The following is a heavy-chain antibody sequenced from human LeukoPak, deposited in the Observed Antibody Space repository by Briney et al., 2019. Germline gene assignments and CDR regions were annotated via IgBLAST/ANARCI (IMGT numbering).Heavy chain of an antibody. Sequence: ASVKVSCKASGYTFTSYAMHWVRQAPGQRLEWMGWINAGNGNTRYSQKFQGRVTITRDTSASTAYMELSSLRSEDTAVYYCARVVRGYSYGTFDYWGQGTLVTVSS. V-gene: IGHV1-3*01. J-gene: IGHJ4*02. CDR2: INAGNGNT. D-gene: IGHD5-18*01. CDR1: GYTFTSYA. CDR3: ARVVRGYSYGTFDY.